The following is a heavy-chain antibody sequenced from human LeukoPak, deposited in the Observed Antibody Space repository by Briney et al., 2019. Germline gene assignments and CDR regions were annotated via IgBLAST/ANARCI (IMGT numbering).Heavy chain of an antibody. J-gene: IGHJ4*02. CDR3: ARTYSSSWLFDY. Sequence: PSETLSLTCTVSGGSISSYYWSWIRQPPGKGLEWIGYIYTSGSTNYNPSLKSRVTISVDTSKNQFSLKLSSVTAADTAVYYCARTYSSSWLFDYWGQGTLVTVSS. V-gene: IGHV4-4*09. CDR2: IYTSGST. CDR1: GGSISSYY. D-gene: IGHD6-13*01.